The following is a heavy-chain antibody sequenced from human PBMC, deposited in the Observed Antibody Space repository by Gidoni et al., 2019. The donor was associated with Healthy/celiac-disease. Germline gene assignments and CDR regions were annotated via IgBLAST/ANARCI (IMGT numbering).Heavy chain of an antibody. D-gene: IGHD3-10*01. V-gene: IGHV3-9*01. J-gene: IGHJ4*02. CDR3: AKDPSRLWFGELYFDY. CDR1: GFTFDDYA. Sequence: EVQLVESGGGLVQPGRSLSLPCAASGFTFDDYAMHWVRQAPGKGLEWVAGISWKSGSIGYADSVKGRFTISRDNAKNSLYLQMNSLRAEDTALYYCAKDPSRLWFGELYFDYWGQGTLVTVSS. CDR2: ISWKSGSI.